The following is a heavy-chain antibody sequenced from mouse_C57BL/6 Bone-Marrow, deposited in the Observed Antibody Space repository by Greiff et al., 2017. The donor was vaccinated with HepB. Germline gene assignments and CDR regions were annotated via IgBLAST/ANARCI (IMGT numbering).Heavy chain of an antibody. CDR3: ARRDGYYYYAMDY. J-gene: IGHJ4*01. CDR2: ISNGGGST. Sequence: EVKVVESGGGLVQPGGSLKLSCAASGFTFSDYYMYWVRQTPEKRLEWVAYISNGGGSTYYPDTVKGRFTISRDNAKNTLYLQMSRLKSEDTAMYYCARRDGYYYYAMDYWGQGTSVTVSS. V-gene: IGHV5-12*01. D-gene: IGHD2-3*01. CDR1: GFTFSDYY.